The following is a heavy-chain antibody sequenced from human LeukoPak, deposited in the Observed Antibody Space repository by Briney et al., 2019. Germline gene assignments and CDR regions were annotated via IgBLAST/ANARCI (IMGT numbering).Heavy chain of an antibody. D-gene: IGHD3-10*01. V-gene: IGHV1-69*13. CDR1: GGTFSSYA. J-gene: IGHJ3*02. Sequence: SVKVSCKASGGTFSSYAISWVRQAPGQGLEWMGGIIPIFGTANYAQKFQGRVTITADESTSTAYMELSSLRSEDTAVYYCARAASXGSYYGSGSYLSRQAIAFDIWGQGTMVTVSS. CDR3: ARAASXGSYYGSGSYLSRQAIAFDI. CDR2: IIPIFGTA.